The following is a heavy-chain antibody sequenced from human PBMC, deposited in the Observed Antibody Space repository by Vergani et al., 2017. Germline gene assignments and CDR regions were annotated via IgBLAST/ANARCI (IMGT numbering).Heavy chain of an antibody. CDR1: GYSFTSYW. D-gene: IGHD2-15*01. V-gene: IGHV5-51*01. J-gene: IGHJ5*02. CDR3: AREVSDLCSGGSCYPNWFDP. Sequence: EVQLVPSGAEVKKPGESLKISCKGSGYSFTSYWIGWVRQMPGKGLEWMGIIYPGDSDTRYSPSFQGQVTISADKSISTAYLQWSSLKASDTAMYYCAREVSDLCSGGSCYPNWFDPWGQGTLVTVSS. CDR2: IYPGDSDT.